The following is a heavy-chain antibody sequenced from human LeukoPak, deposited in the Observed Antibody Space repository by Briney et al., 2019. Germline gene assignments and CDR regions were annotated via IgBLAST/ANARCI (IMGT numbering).Heavy chain of an antibody. Sequence: PSETLSLTCAVYGGSFSGYYWSWIRQPPGKGLEWIGEINHGGSTNYNPSLKSRVTISVDTSKNQFSLKLSSVTAADTAVYYCARGGFIQEGGFDYWGQGTLVTVSS. D-gene: IGHD5-18*01. CDR1: GGSFSGYY. V-gene: IGHV4-34*01. CDR2: INHGGST. CDR3: ARGGFIQEGGFDY. J-gene: IGHJ4*02.